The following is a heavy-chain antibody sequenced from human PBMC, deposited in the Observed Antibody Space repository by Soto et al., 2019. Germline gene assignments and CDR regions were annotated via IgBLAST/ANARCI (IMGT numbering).Heavy chain of an antibody. CDR2: IIPIFGTA. J-gene: IGHJ6*02. CDR1: GGTFSSYA. Sequence: QVQLVQSGAEVKKPGSSVKVSCKASGGTFSSYAISWVRQAPGQGLEWMGGIIPIFGTANYAQKFKGRVTITADESTSTAYMELSRLRSEDTAVYYCARDSRLRFLEWLLPEYYYYYYGMDVWGQGTTVTVSS. V-gene: IGHV1-69*01. D-gene: IGHD3-3*01. CDR3: ARDSRLRFLEWLLPEYYYYYYGMDV.